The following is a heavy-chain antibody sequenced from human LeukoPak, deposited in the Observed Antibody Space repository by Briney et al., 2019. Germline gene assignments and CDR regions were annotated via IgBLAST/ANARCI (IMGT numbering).Heavy chain of an antibody. CDR3: ARGRRIDY. Sequence: GGSLRLSCAASGFTLSSYWMSWVRQAPGKGLEWVANIKQDGSEKYYVDSVKGRFTISRDNAKNSLYLQMNSLRAEDTAVYYCARGRRIDYWGQGTLVTVSS. V-gene: IGHV3-7*03. CDR2: IKQDGSEK. CDR1: GFTLSSYW. J-gene: IGHJ4*02.